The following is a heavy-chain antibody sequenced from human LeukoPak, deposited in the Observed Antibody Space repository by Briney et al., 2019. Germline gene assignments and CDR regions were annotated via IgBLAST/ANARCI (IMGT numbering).Heavy chain of an antibody. V-gene: IGHV3-21*06. CDR2: ISSSSSYI. D-gene: IGHD1-1*01. J-gene: IGHJ4*02. Sequence: GGSLRLSCAASGFTFSSYTMNWVRQAPGKGLEWVSSISSSSSYIHYADSVKGRFTISRDNAKNSLFLRMNSLRDEDTAMYFCSRAPAETGAATGTFGYCGQGTLVTVSS. CDR3: SRAPAETGAATGTFGY. CDR1: GFTFSSYT.